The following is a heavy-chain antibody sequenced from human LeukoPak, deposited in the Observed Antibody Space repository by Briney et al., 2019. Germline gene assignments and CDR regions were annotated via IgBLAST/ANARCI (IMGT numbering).Heavy chain of an antibody. CDR2: ISYDGSNK. D-gene: IGHD3-22*01. V-gene: IGHV3-30*18. Sequence: GGSLRLSCAASGFTFSSYGMHWVRQAPGKRLEWVAVISYDGSNKYYADSVNGRFTISRDNSKNTLYLKVKSLRAEDTAVYYCAKGLPSYYYNISGSVDYWGQGSLVTVSS. J-gene: IGHJ4*02. CDR1: GFTFSSYG. CDR3: AKGLPSYYYNISGSVDY.